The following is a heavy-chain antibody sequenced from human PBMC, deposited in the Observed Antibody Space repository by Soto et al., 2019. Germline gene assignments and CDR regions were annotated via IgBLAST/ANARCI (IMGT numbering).Heavy chain of an antibody. CDR1: GFTISGNA. CDR2: ISSSSTNI. D-gene: IGHD3-16*01. J-gene: IGHJ6*03. V-gene: IGHV3-48*02. Sequence: EVQLVESGGGLVQPGGSLRLYCAASGFTISGNAMNWVRQAPGRGLEWVSYISSSSTNIHYADSVRGRFTISRDNAKNSLYLQMNSLRDEDTAVYRCARDLSWGSKWYYYMDVWGKGTTVTVSS. CDR3: ARDLSWGSKWYYYMDV.